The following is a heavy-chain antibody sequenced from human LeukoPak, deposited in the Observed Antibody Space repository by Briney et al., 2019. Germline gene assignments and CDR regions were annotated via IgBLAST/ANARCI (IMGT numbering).Heavy chain of an antibody. CDR2: ISDIGSI. CDR3: ARSGWFGESDDAFDI. D-gene: IGHD3-10*01. CDR1: GGSISSYY. Sequence: SETLSLTCTVSGGSISSYYWSWIRQPPGKGLEWIAYISDIGSINYNPSLKSRVTMSVDTSKNQFSLKLSSVTAADTAVYYCARSGWFGESDDAFDIWGQGTMVTVSS. V-gene: IGHV4-59*12. J-gene: IGHJ3*02.